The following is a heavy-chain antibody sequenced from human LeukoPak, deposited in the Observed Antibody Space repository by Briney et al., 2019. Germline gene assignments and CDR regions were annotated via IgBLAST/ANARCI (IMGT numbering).Heavy chain of an antibody. J-gene: IGHJ4*02. CDR2: IYTSEST. D-gene: IGHD6-13*01. CDR3: ASLSSSWSTDY. Sequence: SETLSLTCTVSGGSISSYYWSWIRQPAGKGLEWIGRIYTSESTNYNPSLKSRVTMSVDTSKNQFSLKLSSVTAADTAVYYRASLSSSWSTDYWGQGTLVTVSS. V-gene: IGHV4-4*07. CDR1: GGSISSYY.